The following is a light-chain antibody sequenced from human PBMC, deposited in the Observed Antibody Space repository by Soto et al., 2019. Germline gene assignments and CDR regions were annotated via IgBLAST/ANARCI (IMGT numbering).Light chain of an antibody. CDR2: WAS. CDR1: QRVLKSSTNKNC. J-gene: IGKJ3*01. CDR3: QQYSTTPFT. V-gene: IGKV4-1*01. Sequence: DIVLTQSPDSLTVSLGERATINCRSSQRVLKSSTNKNCVAWYQHKPGQPPKLLINWASTRESGVPARFSGSGSGTDFTLTISSLQAEDVAVYYCQQYSTTPFTLGPGTKVDIK.